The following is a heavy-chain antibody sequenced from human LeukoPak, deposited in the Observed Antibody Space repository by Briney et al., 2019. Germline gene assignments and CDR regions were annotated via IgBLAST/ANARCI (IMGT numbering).Heavy chain of an antibody. Sequence: SETLSLTCTVSGGSISSYYWSWIRQPPGKGLEWIGYIYYSGSTNYNPSLKSRVTISVDTSKNQCSLKLSSVTAADTAVYYCARVVITFGGVYYFDYWGQGTLVTVSS. CDR1: GGSISSYY. CDR3: ARVVITFGGVYYFDY. CDR2: IYYSGST. V-gene: IGHV4-59*01. J-gene: IGHJ4*02. D-gene: IGHD3-16*01.